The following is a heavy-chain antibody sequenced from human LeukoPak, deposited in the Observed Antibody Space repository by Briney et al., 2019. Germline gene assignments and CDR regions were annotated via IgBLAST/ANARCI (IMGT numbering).Heavy chain of an antibody. Sequence: PSETLSLTCTVSGGSISSGSYYWSWIRQPAGKGLEWIGRIYTSGSTNHNPSLKSRVTISVDTSKNQFSLKLSSVTAADTAVYYCARGYYDYVWGSYRFSPFDYWGQGTLVTVSS. J-gene: IGHJ4*02. V-gene: IGHV4-61*02. CDR1: GGSISSGSYY. CDR2: IYTSGST. CDR3: ARGYYDYVWGSYRFSPFDY. D-gene: IGHD3-16*02.